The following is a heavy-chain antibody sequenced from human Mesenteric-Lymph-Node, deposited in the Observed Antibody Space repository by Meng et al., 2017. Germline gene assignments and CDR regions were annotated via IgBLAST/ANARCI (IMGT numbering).Heavy chain of an antibody. Sequence: GGPLRLPCAASGFTFSSYWMSWVRQAPGKGLEWVANIKQDGSEKYYVDSVKGRFTISRDNAKNSLYLQMNSLRAEDTAVYYCARLGFCTTYKCLPDYWGQGTRVTVSS. CDR3: ARLGFCTTYKCLPDY. J-gene: IGHJ4*02. CDR2: IKQDGSEK. D-gene: IGHD2/OR15-2a*01. V-gene: IGHV3-7*01. CDR1: GFTFSSYW.